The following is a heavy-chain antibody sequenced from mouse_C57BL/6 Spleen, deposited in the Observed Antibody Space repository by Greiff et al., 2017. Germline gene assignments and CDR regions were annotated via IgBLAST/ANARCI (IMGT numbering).Heavy chain of an antibody. Sequence: QVQLQQPGAELVKPGASVKMSCKASGYTFTSYWITWVKQRPGQGLEWIGDIYPGSGSTNYNEKFKSKATLPVDTSSSTAYMQLSSLTSEYSAVYYCARRERNYDDYFDYWGQGTTLTVSS. V-gene: IGHV1-55*01. CDR2: IYPGSGST. J-gene: IGHJ2*01. CDR3: ARRERNYDDYFDY. D-gene: IGHD2-4*01. CDR1: GYTFTSYW.